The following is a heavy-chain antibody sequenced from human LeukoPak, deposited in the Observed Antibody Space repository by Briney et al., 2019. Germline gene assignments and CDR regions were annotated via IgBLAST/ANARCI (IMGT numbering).Heavy chain of an antibody. Sequence: ASVKVSCKASGYTFTSYGISWVRQAPGQGLEWMGWINSNSGGTNYAQKFQGRVTMTRDTSISTAYMELSSLRSDDTAVYYCARVESYSRTWRILNWFDPWGQGTLVTVSS. CDR3: ARVESYSRTWRILNWFDP. V-gene: IGHV1-2*02. CDR2: INSNSGGT. D-gene: IGHD6-13*01. J-gene: IGHJ5*02. CDR1: GYTFTSYG.